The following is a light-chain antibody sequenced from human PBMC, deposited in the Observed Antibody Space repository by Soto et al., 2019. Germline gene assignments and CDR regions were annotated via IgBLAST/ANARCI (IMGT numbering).Light chain of an antibody. V-gene: IGLV1-40*01. CDR1: SSNIGAGYD. CDR2: DNT. J-gene: IGLJ3*02. Sequence: QSVLTQPPSVSGAPGQRVTISCTGSSSNIGAGYDVHWYQQVPGTAPKLLIYDNTNRPSGVPDRSSGSKSGTSASLAITGLQAEDESDYYCQSYDTSLRASVFGGGTKLTVL. CDR3: QSYDTSLRASV.